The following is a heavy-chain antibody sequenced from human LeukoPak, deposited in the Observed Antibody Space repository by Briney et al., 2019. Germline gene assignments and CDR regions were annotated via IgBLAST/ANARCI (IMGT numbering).Heavy chain of an antibody. V-gene: IGHV3-30*02. J-gene: IGHJ5*02. CDR2: IRYDGSYK. CDR3: ARNNSGPFDP. D-gene: IGHD6-25*01. Sequence: PGGSLRLSCAASGFIYNNYAMSWVRQAPGKGLEWVTYIRYDGSYKSYADSVKGRFTISRDNSKSTLYLQMNSLRAEDTAVYYCARNNSGPFDPWGQGTLVTVSS. CDR1: GFIYNNYA.